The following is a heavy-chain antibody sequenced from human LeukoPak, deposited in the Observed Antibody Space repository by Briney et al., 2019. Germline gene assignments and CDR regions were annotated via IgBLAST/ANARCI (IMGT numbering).Heavy chain of an antibody. CDR1: GYTFTSYG. J-gene: IGHJ6*02. D-gene: IGHD2-2*01. CDR3: ARDPSSGQLLPYYYYYYGMDV. V-gene: IGHV1-18*01. Sequence: ASVKVSCKASGYTFTSYGISWVRQAPGQGLEWMGWISAYNGNTNYAQKLQGRVTMTTDTSTSTAYMELRSLRSDDTAVYYCARDPSSGQLLPYYYYYYGMDVWGQGTTVTVSS. CDR2: ISAYNGNT.